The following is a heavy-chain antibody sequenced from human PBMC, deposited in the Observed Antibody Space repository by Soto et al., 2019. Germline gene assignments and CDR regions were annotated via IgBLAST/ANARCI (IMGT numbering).Heavy chain of an antibody. V-gene: IGHV3-48*02. CDR1: GFTFSSYS. CDR2: ISSSSSTI. CDR3: ATHPAGGYYSSYYGMDV. D-gene: IGHD3-3*01. Sequence: GGSLRLSCAASGFTFSSYSMNWVRQAPGKGLEWVSYISSSSSTIYYADSVKGRFTISRDNAKNSLYLQMNSLRDEDTAVYYCATHPAGGYYSSYYGMDVWGQGTTVTVSS. J-gene: IGHJ6*02.